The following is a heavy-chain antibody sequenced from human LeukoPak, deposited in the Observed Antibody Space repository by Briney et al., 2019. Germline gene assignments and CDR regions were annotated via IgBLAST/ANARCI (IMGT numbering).Heavy chain of an antibody. V-gene: IGHV3-11*03. CDR3: AGIPTYYYDSSGSAADY. CDR1: GFTFSDYY. CDR2: ISSSSSYT. J-gene: IGHJ4*02. D-gene: IGHD3-22*01. Sequence: GGSLRLSCAASGFTFSDYYMSWIRQAPGKGLEWVSYISSSSSYTNYADSVKGRFTISRDNAKNSLYLQMNSLRAEDTAVYYCAGIPTYYYDSSGSAADYWGQGTLVTVSS.